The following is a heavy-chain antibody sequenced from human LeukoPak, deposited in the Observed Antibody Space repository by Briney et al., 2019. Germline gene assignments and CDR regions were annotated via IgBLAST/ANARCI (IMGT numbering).Heavy chain of an antibody. V-gene: IGHV3-64*01. J-gene: IGHJ5*02. CDR2: ISSNGGST. Sequence: GGSLRLSCAASGFTFSSYAMHWVRQAPGKGLEYVSAISSNGGSTYYANSVKGRFTISRDNSKNTLYLQMGSLRAEDMAVYYCARDLLSGGSTTWFDPWGQGTLVTVSS. CDR3: ARDLLSGGSTTWFDP. D-gene: IGHD2-15*01. CDR1: GFTFSSYA.